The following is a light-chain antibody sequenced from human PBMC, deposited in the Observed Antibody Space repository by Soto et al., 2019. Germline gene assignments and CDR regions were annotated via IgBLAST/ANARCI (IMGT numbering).Light chain of an antibody. CDR3: MQALQTPNT. J-gene: IGKJ2*01. Sequence: IVMTQSPLSLPVTPGEPASISCRSSQSLLHSNGRNYLDWYQQKPGQSPHLLIYLGSERASGVPDRFSGSGSGTDFTLQISRVEAEDVGVYYCMQALQTPNTFGQGTKLEIK. V-gene: IGKV2-28*01. CDR1: QSLLHSNGRNY. CDR2: LGS.